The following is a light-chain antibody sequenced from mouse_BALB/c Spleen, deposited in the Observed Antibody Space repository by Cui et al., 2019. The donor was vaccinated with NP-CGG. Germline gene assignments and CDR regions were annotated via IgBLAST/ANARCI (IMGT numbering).Light chain of an antibody. CDR2: GTN. J-gene: IGLJ1*01. CDR1: TGAVTTSNY. CDR3: ALWYSNHWV. Sequence: HAAATQESALTTSPGETVTFTCRSSTGAVTTSNYANWVQERPDHLFTGLIGGTNNRAPGVPARFSGSLIGDKAALTITGAQAEDEAIYFCALWYSNHWVFGGGTKLTVL. V-gene: IGLV1*01.